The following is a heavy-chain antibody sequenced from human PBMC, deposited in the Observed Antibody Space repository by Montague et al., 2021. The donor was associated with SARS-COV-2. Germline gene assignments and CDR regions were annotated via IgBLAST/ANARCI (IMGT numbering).Heavy chain of an antibody. CDR1: GGSVSSGSYY. CDR3: ARGTKRVFTYGYDSSGYASDY. CDR2: IYYSGST. Sequence: SETLSLTCTVSGGSVSSGSYYWSWIRQPPGKGLEWIGYIYYSGSTNYNPSLKSRVTISVDTSKNQFSLKLSSVTAADTAVYYCARGTKRVFTYGYDSSGYASDYWGQGTLVTVSS. J-gene: IGHJ4*02. D-gene: IGHD3-22*01. V-gene: IGHV4-61*01.